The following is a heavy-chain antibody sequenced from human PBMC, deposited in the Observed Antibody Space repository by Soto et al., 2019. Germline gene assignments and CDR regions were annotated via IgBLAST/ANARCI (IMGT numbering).Heavy chain of an antibody. V-gene: IGHV3-23*01. Sequence: GVSLRLSCAASGFTFSSYAMSWVRQAPGKGLEWVSAISGSGGSTYYADSVKGRFTISRDNSKNTLYLQMNSLRAEDTAVYYCAKEMAWSAAAGDYYYYYGMDVWGQGTTVTVS. J-gene: IGHJ6*02. CDR2: ISGSGGST. CDR3: AKEMAWSAAAGDYYYYYGMDV. CDR1: GFTFSSYA. D-gene: IGHD6-13*01.